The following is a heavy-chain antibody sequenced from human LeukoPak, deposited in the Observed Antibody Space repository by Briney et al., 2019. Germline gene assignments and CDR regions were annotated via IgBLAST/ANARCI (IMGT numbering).Heavy chain of an antibody. D-gene: IGHD5-18*01. V-gene: IGHV4-39*07. J-gene: IGHJ4*02. CDR3: ARAGGYSYGFPDY. Sequence: SETLSLTCSVSGGSISSSSYYWGWIRQPPGKGLEWIGSIYYSGSTYYNPSLKSRVTISVDTSKNQFSLKLSSVTAADTAVYYCARAGGYSYGFPDYWGQGTLVTVSS. CDR1: GGSISSSSYY. CDR2: IYYSGST.